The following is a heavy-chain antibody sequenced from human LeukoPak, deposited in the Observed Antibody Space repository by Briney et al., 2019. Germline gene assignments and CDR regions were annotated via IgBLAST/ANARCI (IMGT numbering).Heavy chain of an antibody. CDR3: ARGVGIAAAIYYFDY. Sequence: SVKVSCKASGGTFSSYAISWVRQAPGQGLEWMGGIIPIFGTANYAQKFQGRVTITTDESTSTAHMELSSLRSEDTAVYYCARGVGIAAAIYYFDYWGQGTLVTVSS. D-gene: IGHD6-13*01. V-gene: IGHV1-69*05. CDR2: IIPIFGTA. J-gene: IGHJ4*02. CDR1: GGTFSSYA.